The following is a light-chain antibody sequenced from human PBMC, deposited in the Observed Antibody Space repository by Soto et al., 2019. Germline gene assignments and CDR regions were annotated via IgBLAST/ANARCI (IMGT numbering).Light chain of an antibody. CDR3: QQRSNWGFT. J-gene: IGKJ3*01. CDR1: QSVSSY. Sequence: EIVLTQSQATLSLSPGERATLSCRASQSVSSYLAWYQQKPGQAPRLLIYDASNRATGIPARFSGSGSGTDFTLTISSLDPEDFAVYYCQQRSNWGFTFGPGTKVDIK. V-gene: IGKV3-11*01. CDR2: DAS.